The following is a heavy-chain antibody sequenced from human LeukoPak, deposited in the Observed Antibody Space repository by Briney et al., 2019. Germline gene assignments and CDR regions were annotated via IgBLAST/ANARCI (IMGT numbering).Heavy chain of an antibody. V-gene: IGHV3-23*01. CDR3: AKQTKLWKNFDY. Sequence: GGSLRLSCAASGFTFSSYAMSWVRQAPGKGLEWVSAISGSGGSTYYADSVKGRSTISRDNSKNTLYLQMSSLRAEDTAVYYCAKQTKLWKNFDYWGQGTLVTVSS. J-gene: IGHJ4*02. CDR1: GFTFSSYA. CDR2: ISGSGGST. D-gene: IGHD5-18*01.